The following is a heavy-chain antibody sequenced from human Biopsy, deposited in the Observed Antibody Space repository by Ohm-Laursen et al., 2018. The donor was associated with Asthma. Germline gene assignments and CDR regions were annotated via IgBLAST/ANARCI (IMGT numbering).Heavy chain of an antibody. J-gene: IGHJ4*02. D-gene: IGHD3-22*01. CDR3: ARIPRRSGSYFVDY. CDR1: GDSITSGGCC. Sequence: TLSLTCTVSGDSITSGGCCWNWIRQHPGKGLEWIGYIHHSGTSYFNPSLNSRVSFSRDTSKNQFSLRLSSVTAADTAMYYCARIPRRSGSYFVDYWGQGTLVTVSS. CDR2: IHHSGTS. V-gene: IGHV4-31*03.